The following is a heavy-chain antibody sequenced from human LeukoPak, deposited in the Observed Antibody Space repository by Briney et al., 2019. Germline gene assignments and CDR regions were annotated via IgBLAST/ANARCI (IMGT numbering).Heavy chain of an antibody. CDR1: GFTFSTFA. CDR2: ISGSGDST. D-gene: IGHD3-16*01. CDR3: SRDHPTSALVWTLDYYYMDV. V-gene: IGHV3-23*01. Sequence: GGSLRLSCAASGFTFSTFAMNWVRQAPGKGLEWVSAISGSGDSTYFGDSVKGRFTISRDNSKSVLYLQMNTLRAEDTAVYYCSRDHPTSALVWTLDYYYMDVWGKGTTVTVSS. J-gene: IGHJ6*03.